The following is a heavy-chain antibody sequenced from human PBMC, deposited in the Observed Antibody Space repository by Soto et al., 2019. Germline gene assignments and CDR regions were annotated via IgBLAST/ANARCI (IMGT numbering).Heavy chain of an antibody. V-gene: IGHV3-33*01. CDR3: ARAVGPFDY. J-gene: IGHJ4*02. Sequence: QVQLVESGGGVVQPGRSLRLSCAASGFTFSTYGIHWVRQAPGKGLEWVAVIWYDGSIKYYANSVKGRFTISRDNSKHTLYLQMNSLRAEDTAVYYCARAVGPFDYWGQGTLVTVSS. CDR2: IWYDGSIK. CDR1: GFTFSTYG.